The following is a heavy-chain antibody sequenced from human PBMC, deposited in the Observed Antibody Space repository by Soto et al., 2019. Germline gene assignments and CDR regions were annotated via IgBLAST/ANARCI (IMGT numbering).Heavy chain of an antibody. CDR3: ARGYSSGWYSWFDP. J-gene: IGHJ5*02. CDR1: GFRFSSYT. D-gene: IGHD6-19*01. CDR2: ISSSSSNV. Sequence: GGSLRLSCAASGFRFSSYTMNWVRQGPGKGLECVSSISSSSSNVYYADSLKGRFTISRDNAKNSLYLQMSSLRAEDTAVYYCARGYSSGWYSWFDPWGQGTLVTVSS. V-gene: IGHV3-21*01.